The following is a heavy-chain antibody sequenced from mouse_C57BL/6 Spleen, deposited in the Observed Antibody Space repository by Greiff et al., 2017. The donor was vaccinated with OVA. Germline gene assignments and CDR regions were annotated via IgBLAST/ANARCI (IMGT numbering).Heavy chain of an antibody. CDR2: IYPGDGDT. D-gene: IGHD1-1*01. Sequence: QVQLQQSGPELVKPGASVKISCKASGYAFSSSWMNWVKQRPGKGLEWIGRIYPGDGDTNYNGKFKGKATLTADKSSSTAYMQLSSLTSEDSAVYFCAALRYAMDYWGQGTSVTVSS. CDR3: AALRYAMDY. V-gene: IGHV1-82*01. CDR1: GYAFSSSW. J-gene: IGHJ4*01.